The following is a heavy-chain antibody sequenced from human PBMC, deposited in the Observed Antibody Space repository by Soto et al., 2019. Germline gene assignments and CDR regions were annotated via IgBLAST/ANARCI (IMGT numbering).Heavy chain of an antibody. V-gene: IGHV1-3*01. CDR2: INGGNGHT. D-gene: IGHD1-1*01. CDR3: ARGKGMEENYYYYGMDV. Sequence: QVQVVQSGAEVKKPGASVKVSHKASGYTFSTYALHWVRQAPGQGLEWMGWINGGNGHTRYSQKFKDRVTISRDTPASTAYMELSGLRSEDTAVYYCARGKGMEENYYYYGMDVWGQGTTVTVSS. CDR1: GYTFSTYA. J-gene: IGHJ6*02.